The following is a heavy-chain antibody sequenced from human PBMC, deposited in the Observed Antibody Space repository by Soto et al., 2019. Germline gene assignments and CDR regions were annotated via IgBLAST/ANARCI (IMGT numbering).Heavy chain of an antibody. Sequence: GGSLRLSCAASGFTFSSNGMHWVRQAPGKGLEWVAVISYDGRNKYCADSVKGRFTISRNNSKNTLYLQMDSLRAEDTAVYYCAKGSGSDFWSGYYFWGHGTLVTAPQ. J-gene: IGHJ4*01. V-gene: IGHV3-30*18. D-gene: IGHD3-3*01. CDR2: ISYDGRNK. CDR1: GFTFSSNG. CDR3: AKGSGSDFWSGYYF.